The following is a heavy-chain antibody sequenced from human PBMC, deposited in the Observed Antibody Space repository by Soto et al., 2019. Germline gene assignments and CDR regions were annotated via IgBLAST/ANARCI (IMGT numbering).Heavy chain of an antibody. CDR3: AHRGYAFWSDSESWFDP. D-gene: IGHD3-3*01. CDR1: GFSLRTGGVG. CDR2: IYWNDDK. V-gene: IGHV2-5*01. Sequence: SGPTLVNPPQTLTLTCSFSGFSLRTGGVGVGWIRQTPGKALEWLAVIYWNDDKRYSPSLRSRLSISKDTSKNQVVLTLTKMDPVDTATYYCAHRGYAFWSDSESWFDPWGPGTLVTVSS. J-gene: IGHJ5*02.